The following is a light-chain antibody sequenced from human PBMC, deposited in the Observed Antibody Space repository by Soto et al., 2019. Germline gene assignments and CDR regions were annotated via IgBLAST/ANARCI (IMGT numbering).Light chain of an antibody. V-gene: IGKV1D-12*01. Sequence: DIQITQSPSSVSASVGDRVSIACRASQGISNWLAWYQQKPGRAPKLLIYAASSLQSGVSSRFSGSGSGTDFTLTISSLQPEDFATYYCQQGNSFPFTFGPGTKVDIK. CDR3: QQGNSFPFT. J-gene: IGKJ3*01. CDR2: AAS. CDR1: QGISNW.